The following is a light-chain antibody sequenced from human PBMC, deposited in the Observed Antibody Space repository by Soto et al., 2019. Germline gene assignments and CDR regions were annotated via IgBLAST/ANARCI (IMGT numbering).Light chain of an antibody. V-gene: IGKV3-20*01. Sequence: EIVLTQSPGTLSLSPGERATLSCRASQSVSSNYLAWYQQKLGQAPRVLIYGASSRATDIPDRFSGSGSGTEFSLTISRLEPEDFAVYYRQQYGSSPPYTFGQGTKLEIK. CDR1: QSVSSNY. J-gene: IGKJ2*01. CDR2: GAS. CDR3: QQYGSSPPYT.